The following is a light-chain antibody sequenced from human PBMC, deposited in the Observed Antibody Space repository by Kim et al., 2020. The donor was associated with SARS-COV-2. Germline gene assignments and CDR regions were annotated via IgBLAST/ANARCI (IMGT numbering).Light chain of an antibody. V-gene: IGLV2-23*02. J-gene: IGLJ3*02. Sequence: QSALTQPASVSGSPGQSITISCTGSSSDVGGYGVVSWYQQYPDTAPKLIIFDVNKRPSGISFRFSGSRSGNTATLTISGLQTEDEATYHCFSYAGSPTHYVFGGGTKVTVL. CDR3: FSYAGSPTHYV. CDR2: DVN. CDR1: SSDVGGYGV.